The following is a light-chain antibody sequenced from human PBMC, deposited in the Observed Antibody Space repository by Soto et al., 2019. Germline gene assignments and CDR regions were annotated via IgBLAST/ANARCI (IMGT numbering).Light chain of an antibody. J-gene: IGLJ2*01. V-gene: IGLV2-11*01. Sequence: QSVLTQPRSVSGSPGQSVTISCTGTSSDVGCYNYVSWYQQHPGKAPTLMIYDVSKRPSGVPDRFSGSKSGNTASLTISGLQAEDEADYYCCSYAGSYVVFGGGTKLTVL. CDR1: SSDVGCYNY. CDR2: DVS. CDR3: CSYAGSYVV.